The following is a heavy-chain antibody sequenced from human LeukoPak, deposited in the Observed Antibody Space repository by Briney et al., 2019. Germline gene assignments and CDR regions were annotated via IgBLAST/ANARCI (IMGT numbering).Heavy chain of an antibody. Sequence: SETLSLTCTVSGGSISYFYWSWIRQPAGKGLEWIGRIYTSGSTNYTSSLKSRVTMSVDTSKKQFSLKLSSVTAADTAVYYCARVRGSSGSYEYYHYMDVWGKGTTVTISS. D-gene: IGHD1-26*01. V-gene: IGHV4-4*07. CDR3: ARVRGSSGSYEYYHYMDV. J-gene: IGHJ6*03. CDR1: GGSISYFY. CDR2: IYTSGST.